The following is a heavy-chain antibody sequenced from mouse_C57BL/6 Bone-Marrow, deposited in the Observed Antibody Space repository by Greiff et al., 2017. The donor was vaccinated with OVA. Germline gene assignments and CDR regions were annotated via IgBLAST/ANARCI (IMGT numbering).Heavy chain of an antibody. CDR2: ISYDGSN. CDR1: GYSITSGYY. V-gene: IGHV3-6*01. J-gene: IGHJ4*01. Sequence: EVKLMESGPGLVKPSQSLSLTCSVTGYSITSGYYWNWLRQFPGNKLVWMGYISYDGSNNYNHSLKNRISISRDTSKNQFFLKLNSVTTEDTATYYCARLDYWGQGTSVTVSS. CDR3: ARLDY.